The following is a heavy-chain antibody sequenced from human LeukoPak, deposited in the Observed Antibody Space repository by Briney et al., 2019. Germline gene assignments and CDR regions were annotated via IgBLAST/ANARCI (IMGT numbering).Heavy chain of an antibody. CDR1: GYTFTSYG. J-gene: IGHJ4*02. V-gene: IGHV1-18*01. D-gene: IGHD6-6*01. Sequence: GASVKVSCKASGYTFTSYGISWVRQAPGQGLEWMGWISTYNGNTDYAQKLQGRVTMTTDTSTRTAYIELRSLISDDTAVYYCARDSTYSSSSGRLDYWGQGTLVTVSS. CDR3: ARDSTYSSSSGRLDY. CDR2: ISTYNGNT.